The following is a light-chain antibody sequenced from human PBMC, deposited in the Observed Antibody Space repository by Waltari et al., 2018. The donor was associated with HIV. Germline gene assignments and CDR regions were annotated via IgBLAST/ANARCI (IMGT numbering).Light chain of an antibody. Sequence: QSALTQPASVSGSPGQSITISCTGTSIDVGAYDYVSWYQEHPGKAPKLMIYDVHNRPSGVSHRFSGSKSATTASLTISGLQADDEADYYCSSYTSSSTYVFGTGTKVTVL. V-gene: IGLV2-14*03. J-gene: IGLJ1*01. CDR1: SIDVGAYDY. CDR3: SSYTSSSTYV. CDR2: DVH.